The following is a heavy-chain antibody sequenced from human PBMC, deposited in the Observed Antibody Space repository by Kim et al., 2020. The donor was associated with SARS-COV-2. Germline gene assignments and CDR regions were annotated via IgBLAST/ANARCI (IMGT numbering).Heavy chain of an antibody. V-gene: IGHV3-15*01. CDR3: TTDVNQHITMIVVERRSFDY. Sequence: RFTISRDDSKNTLYLQMNSLKTEDTAVYYCTTDVNQHITMIVVERRSFDYWGRGTLVTVSS. J-gene: IGHJ4*02. D-gene: IGHD3-22*01.